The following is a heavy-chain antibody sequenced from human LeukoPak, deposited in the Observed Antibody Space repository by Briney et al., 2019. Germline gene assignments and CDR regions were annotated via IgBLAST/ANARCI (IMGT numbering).Heavy chain of an antibody. Sequence: GGSLRLSCAASGFTFSSYALSWVRQAPGMGLEWVSTISVSGTGTYYADSVKGRFTISRDNSKNTLYLQMNSLRAEDTAVYYCAKDPDPATVTTPWHFDNWGQGTLVTVSS. CDR2: ISVSGTGT. D-gene: IGHD4-17*01. J-gene: IGHJ4*02. V-gene: IGHV3-23*01. CDR3: AKDPDPATVTTPWHFDN. CDR1: GFTFSSYA.